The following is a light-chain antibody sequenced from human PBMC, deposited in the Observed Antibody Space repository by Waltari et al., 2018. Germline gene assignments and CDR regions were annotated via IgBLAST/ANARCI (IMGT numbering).Light chain of an antibody. CDR1: SSDVGAYNY. V-gene: IGLV2-14*01. J-gene: IGLJ2*01. CDR3: SSYTSSTTLVV. CDR2: EVS. Sequence: QSALTQPASVSGSPGQSITISCTGTSSDVGAYNYVSWYQQHPGKAPKLMIYEVSNRPSGVSNRFSGSKSGNTASLTISRLQAEDEADYYCSSYTSSTTLVVFGGGTKLTVL.